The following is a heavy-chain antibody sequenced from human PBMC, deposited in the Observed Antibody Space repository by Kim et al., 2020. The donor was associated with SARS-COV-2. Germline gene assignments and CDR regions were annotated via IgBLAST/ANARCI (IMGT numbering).Heavy chain of an antibody. CDR2: ISWYSGSI. CDR3: AKDSRTYYYYGRDV. CDR1: GFTFGGYA. J-gene: IGHJ6*02. V-gene: IGHV3-9*01. Sequence: GGSLRLSCAASGFTFGGYAMHWVRQAPGKGLEWVSGISWYSGSIGYADSVKGRFTISRDNAKNSLYLQMNSLRAEDTALYYCAKDSRTYYYYGRDVGCQGTTDTVSS.